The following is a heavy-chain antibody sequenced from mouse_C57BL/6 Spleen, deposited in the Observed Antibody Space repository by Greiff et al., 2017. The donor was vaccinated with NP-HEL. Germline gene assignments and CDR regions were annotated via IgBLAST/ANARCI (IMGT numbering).Heavy chain of an antibody. D-gene: IGHD1-1*01. J-gene: IGHJ1*03. V-gene: IGHV1-69*01. CDR3: ARDYGSSYEGYFDD. CDR1: GYTFTSYW. CDR2: IDPSDSYT. Sequence: VQLQQPGAELVMPGASVKLSCKASGYTFTSYWMHWVKQRPGQGLEWIGEIDPSDSYTNYNQKFKGKSTLTVDKSSSTAYMQLSSLTSEDSAVYYCARDYGSSYEGYFDDWGTGTTVTVSS.